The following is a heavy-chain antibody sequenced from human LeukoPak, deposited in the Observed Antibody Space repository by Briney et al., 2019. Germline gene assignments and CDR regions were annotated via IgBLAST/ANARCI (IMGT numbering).Heavy chain of an antibody. CDR3: ARGGHEGYYYYGMDV. J-gene: IGHJ6*04. CDR1: GGSISSGGYS. V-gene: IGHV4-30-2*01. Sequence: SQTLSPTCAVSGGSISSGGYSWSWIRQPPGKGLEWIGYIYHSGSTYYNPSLKSRVTISVDRSKNQFSLKLSSVTAADTAVYYCARGGHEGYYYYGMDVWGKGTTVTVSS. CDR2: IYHSGST. D-gene: IGHD3-16*01.